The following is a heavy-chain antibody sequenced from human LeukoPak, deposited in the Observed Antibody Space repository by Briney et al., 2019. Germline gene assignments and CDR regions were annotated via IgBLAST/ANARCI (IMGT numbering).Heavy chain of an antibody. CDR3: ARIGYNHYLDY. CDR1: GYTFTDYY. V-gene: IGHV1-2*02. Sequence: ASVKVSCKASGYTFTDYYLHWARQAPGQGLEWMGWINPNSGGTNYAQTFQGRVTMTRDTSITTAYLELSRLRSDDTAVYYCARIGYNHYLDYWGQGTLVTVSS. CDR2: INPNSGGT. J-gene: IGHJ4*02. D-gene: IGHD1-14*01.